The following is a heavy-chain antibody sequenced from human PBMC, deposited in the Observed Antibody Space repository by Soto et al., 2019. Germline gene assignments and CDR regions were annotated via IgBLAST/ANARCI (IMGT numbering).Heavy chain of an antibody. CDR3: ARDPLWGTAMVLWYFDL. V-gene: IGHV3-23*01. J-gene: IGHJ2*01. CDR2: IGGSGGST. Sequence: GGSLRLSCAASGFTFSSYAMNWVRQAPGKGLEWVSTIGGSGGSTYYADSVKGRFTISRDNSKNTLYLQMNSLRAEDTAVYYCARDPLWGTAMVLWYFDLWGRGTLVTVSS. CDR1: GFTFSSYA. D-gene: IGHD5-18*01.